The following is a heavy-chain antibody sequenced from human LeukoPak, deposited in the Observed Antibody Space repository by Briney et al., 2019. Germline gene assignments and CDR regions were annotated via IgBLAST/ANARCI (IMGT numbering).Heavy chain of an antibody. Sequence: GGSLRPSCAASGFIFNNYALSWVRQTPGKGLEWVSATSGSGRNTYYADSVKGRFTISRDNSRSTVDLQMNSLRVEDTGIYYCARDEIPSGTWGQGTMVIVSS. J-gene: IGHJ3*01. CDR1: GFIFNNYA. CDR2: TSGSGRNT. CDR3: ARDEIPSGT. D-gene: IGHD6-25*01. V-gene: IGHV3-23*01.